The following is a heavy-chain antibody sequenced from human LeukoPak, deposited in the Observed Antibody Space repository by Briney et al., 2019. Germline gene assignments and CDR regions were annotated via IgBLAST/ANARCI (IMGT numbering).Heavy chain of an antibody. CDR2: ISGGGIRT. Sequence: GGSLRLSCAASGFTFTNYAMSWVRQAPGRGLEWVSAISGGGIRTYYADSVKGRFTISRDNSKNTLYLQMNSLRAEDTAVYYCAKGHWSSGTYFYVDYWGQGTLVTVSS. J-gene: IGHJ4*02. V-gene: IGHV3-23*01. CDR3: AKGHWSSGTYFYVDY. CDR1: GFTFTNYA. D-gene: IGHD3-10*01.